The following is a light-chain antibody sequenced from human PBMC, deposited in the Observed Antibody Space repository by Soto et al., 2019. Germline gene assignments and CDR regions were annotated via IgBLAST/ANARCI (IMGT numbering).Light chain of an antibody. V-gene: IGLV2-23*02. Sequence: QSALTQPASVSGSPGQSITISCTRTSSDVGSYNLVSWYQQHPGKAPKLMIYEVSKRPSGVSNRFSGSKSGNTASLTISGLQAEDEADYYCCSYAGSSTDVVFGGGTKVTVL. CDR2: EVS. J-gene: IGLJ2*01. CDR3: CSYAGSSTDVV. CDR1: SSDVGSYNL.